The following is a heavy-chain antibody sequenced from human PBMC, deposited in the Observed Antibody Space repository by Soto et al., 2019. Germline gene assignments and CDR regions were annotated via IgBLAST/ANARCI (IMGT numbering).Heavy chain of an antibody. Sequence: GSLRLSCAASGFSFSGYYMSWIRQAPGKGLEWVSYISFSGDVTRYSDSVEGRFTVSRDNAKKSLYLQMNSLRVGDTAVYYCARENGLPGHNYAMDVWGQGTTVTVSS. CDR1: GFSFSGYY. J-gene: IGHJ6*02. CDR3: ARENGLPGHNYAMDV. D-gene: IGHD2-8*01. V-gene: IGHV3-11*01. CDR2: ISFSGDVT.